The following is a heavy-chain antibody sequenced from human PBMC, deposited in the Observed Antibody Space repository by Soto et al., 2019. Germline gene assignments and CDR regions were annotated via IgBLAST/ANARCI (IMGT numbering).Heavy chain of an antibody. Sequence: QGQLVQSGGEVKKPGASVKVPCKASGYTFARFGISWVRLAPGQGLDGMGWINPYNKAPKLAQKFQGRVIMPTDTXXSTAYMELRTLRSDDTAIYYCARENIYVWNGFYSGYYGMDVWGRGTTVTVSS. CDR2: INPYNKAP. CDR3: ARENIYVWNGFYSGYYGMDV. J-gene: IGHJ6*02. CDR1: GYTFARFG. V-gene: IGHV1-18*01. D-gene: IGHD3-3*01.